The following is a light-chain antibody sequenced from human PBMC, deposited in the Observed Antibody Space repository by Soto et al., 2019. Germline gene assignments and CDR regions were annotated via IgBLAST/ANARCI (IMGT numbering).Light chain of an antibody. J-gene: IGKJ1*01. V-gene: IGKV3-15*01. CDR2: GAS. CDR1: QSVSSN. CDR3: QQYNNWPRT. Sequence: DIVLTQSPATLSVSPGERATLSCRASQSVSSNLAWYQHKPGQAPRLLIYGASTRATGIPARFSGSGSGTEFTLTISSLQSEDFAVYYCQQYNNWPRTFGQGTKVDIK.